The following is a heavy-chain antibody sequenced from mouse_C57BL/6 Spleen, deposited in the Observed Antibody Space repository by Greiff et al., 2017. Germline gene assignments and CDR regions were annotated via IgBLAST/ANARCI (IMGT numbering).Heavy chain of an antibody. Sequence: EVQLQESGPGLVKPSQSLSLTCSVTGYSITSGYYWNWIRQFPGNKLEWMGYIRYDGSNNYNPSLKNRISITRDTSKNQFFLKLNSVTTEDTATYYCAREEDSSGYPFAYWGQGTLVTVSA. CDR1: GYSITSGYY. D-gene: IGHD3-2*02. CDR3: AREEDSSGYPFAY. J-gene: IGHJ3*01. CDR2: IRYDGSN. V-gene: IGHV3-6*01.